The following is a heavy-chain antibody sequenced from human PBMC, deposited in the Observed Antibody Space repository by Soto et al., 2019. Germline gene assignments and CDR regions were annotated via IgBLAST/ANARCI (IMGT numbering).Heavy chain of an antibody. V-gene: IGHV4-31*03. Sequence: QVQLQESGPGLVKPSQTLSLTCTVSGGSISSGGYYWSWIRQHPGKGLEWIGYIYYSGSTYYNPALLSRVNISVDTSKNQASLKLSSVTAADTAVYYCARDGGYSGSYSSYWGQGHLVTVSA. CDR3: ARDGGYSGSYSSY. CDR1: GGSISSGGYY. J-gene: IGHJ4*02. CDR2: IYYSGST. D-gene: IGHD1-26*01.